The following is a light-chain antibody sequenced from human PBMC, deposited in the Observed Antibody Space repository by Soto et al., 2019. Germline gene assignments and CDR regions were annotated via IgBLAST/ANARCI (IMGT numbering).Light chain of an antibody. CDR1: QSVSSN. CDR3: QHYNNWPRT. V-gene: IGKV3-15*01. Sequence: EIVMTQSPATLSVSPGERATLSCRASQSVSSNLAWYQQKPGQAPRLLIYGASTRATGIPVRFSGSGSGTEFTLTISSPQSEDFAVYYCQHYNNWPRTFGQGTKVEIK. CDR2: GAS. J-gene: IGKJ1*01.